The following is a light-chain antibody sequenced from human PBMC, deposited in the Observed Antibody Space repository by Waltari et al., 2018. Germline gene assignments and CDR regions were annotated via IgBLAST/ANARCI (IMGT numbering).Light chain of an antibody. CDR1: SSNIGAGSS. J-gene: IGLJ3*02. CDR3: QSCDGRLHWV. CDR2: DDI. V-gene: IGLV1-40*01. Sequence: QSVLTQPPSVSGAPGQTVTISCTGTSSNIGAGSSVHWYQHLPGAAPKVLIYDDIYRPSGVPDRFSGSKSGTSASLTITGLQAEDEADYYCQSCDGRLHWVFGGGTMLTVL.